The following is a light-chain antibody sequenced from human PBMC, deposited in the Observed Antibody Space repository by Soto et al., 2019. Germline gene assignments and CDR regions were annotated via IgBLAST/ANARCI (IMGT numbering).Light chain of an antibody. CDR2: DVF. CDR3: QQRSNWPLT. V-gene: IGKV3-11*01. CDR1: QSVSSY. Sequence: EIVLTQSPATLSLSPGERATLSCRASQSVSSYLAWCQQKPGQAPRLLIYDVFNRATGIPARFSGSGSGTDFTLAISSLEPEDFAVYYCQQRSNWPLTFGGGTKVEIK. J-gene: IGKJ4*01.